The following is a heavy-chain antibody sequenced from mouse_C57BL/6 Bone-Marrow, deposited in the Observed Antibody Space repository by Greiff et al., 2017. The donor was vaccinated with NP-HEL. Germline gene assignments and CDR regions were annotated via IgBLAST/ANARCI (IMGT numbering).Heavy chain of an antibody. CDR2: IYPGSGST. Sequence: QVQLQQPGAELVKPGASVKMSCKASGYTFTSYWITWVKQRPGQGLEWIGDIYPGSGSTTYNEKFKSKATLTVDTSSSTAYIQLSSLTSEDSAVYYCARGYGSSFFAYWGQGTLVTVSA. CDR1: GYTFTSYW. CDR3: ARGYGSSFFAY. D-gene: IGHD1-1*01. J-gene: IGHJ3*01. V-gene: IGHV1-55*01.